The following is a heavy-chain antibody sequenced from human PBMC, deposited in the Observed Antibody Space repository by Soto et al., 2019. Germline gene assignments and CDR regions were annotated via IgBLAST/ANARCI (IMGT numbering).Heavy chain of an antibody. J-gene: IGHJ4*02. CDR3: ARDEGGWNSIEGGFVKFILDY. Sequence: RASVKVSCKASGYTFTTYYMHWVRQAPGQGLEWMGIISPDGGRTSYAQKFQGRVTMTRDTSTSTVNMEVSSLRSEDTAVYYCARDEGGWNSIEGGFVKFILDYWGQGSVVPSPQ. D-gene: IGHD1-7*01. CDR1: GYTFTTYY. CDR2: ISPDGGRT. V-gene: IGHV1-46*01.